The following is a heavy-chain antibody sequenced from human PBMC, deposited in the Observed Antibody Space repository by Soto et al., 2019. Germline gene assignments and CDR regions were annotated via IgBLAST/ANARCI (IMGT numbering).Heavy chain of an antibody. D-gene: IGHD3-22*01. J-gene: IGHJ6*02. CDR2: IIPIFDTA. CDR1: GGTFSSYA. Sequence: QVQLVQSGAEVKKPGSSVKVSRKASGGTFSSYAISWVRQAPGQGLEWMGGIIPIFDTADYAQKFQGRVTSTADESTNTAYMELSSLRSEDTAVYYCAGHSSGVPGYYYGMDVWGQGTTVTVSS. CDR3: AGHSSGVPGYYYGMDV. V-gene: IGHV1-69*12.